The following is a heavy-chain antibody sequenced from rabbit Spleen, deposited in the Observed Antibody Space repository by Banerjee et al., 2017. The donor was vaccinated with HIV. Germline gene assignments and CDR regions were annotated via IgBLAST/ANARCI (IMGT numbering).Heavy chain of an antibody. J-gene: IGHJ6*01. CDR1: GVSFSFSSY. CDR2: IEVGSSGFS. V-gene: IGHV1S45*01. D-gene: IGHD8-1*01. CDR3: ARDSGSSFSSYGMDL. Sequence: QEQLEESGGGLVKPGASLTLTCTASGVSFSFSSYMCWVRQAPGKGLEWIACIEVGSSGFSYFATWAKGRFTISETSSTTVTLQVTRLTAADTATYFCARDSGSSFSSYGMDLWGQGTLVTVS.